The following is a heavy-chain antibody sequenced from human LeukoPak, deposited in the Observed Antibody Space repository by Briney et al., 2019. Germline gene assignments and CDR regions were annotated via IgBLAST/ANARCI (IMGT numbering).Heavy chain of an antibody. V-gene: IGHV3-7*01. J-gene: IGHJ3*02. D-gene: IGHD3-10*01. CDR3: ARDKEEMVRAPYAFGI. CDR1: GFSISNYW. CDR2: IKQDGSEK. Sequence: GGPLRLSCAASGFSISNYWMNWVRQAPGKGLEWVANIKQDGSEKNYVDSVKGRFTISRDNAKNSLYLQMNSLRAEDTAVYYCARDKEEMVRAPYAFGIWGQGTMVTVSS.